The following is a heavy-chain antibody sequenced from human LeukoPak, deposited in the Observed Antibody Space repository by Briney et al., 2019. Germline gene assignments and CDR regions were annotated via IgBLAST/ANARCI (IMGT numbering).Heavy chain of an antibody. Sequence: GGSLRLSCAASGFTFNGFSMNWLRQAPGKGLEWVSSISSSGSYIYYADSVKGRFTISRDNAENSLFLQMNSLRAEDTAVYYCARTIRLRSGLDSFDIWGQGTMVTVSS. V-gene: IGHV3-21*01. CDR1: GFTFNGFS. CDR2: ISSSGSYI. CDR3: ARTIRLRSGLDSFDI. D-gene: IGHD5-12*01. J-gene: IGHJ3*02.